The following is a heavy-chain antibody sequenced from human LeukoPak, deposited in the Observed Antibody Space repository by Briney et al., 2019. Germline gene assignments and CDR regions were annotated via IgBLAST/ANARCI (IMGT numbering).Heavy chain of an antibody. D-gene: IGHD2-2*01. CDR2: ISSSGSTI. CDR3: ARDRRDCSSSTCYFDY. J-gene: IGHJ4*02. V-gene: IGHV3-11*04. Sequence: PGGSLRLSCAASGFTFSDYYMSWIRQAPGKGLEWVSYISSSGSTIYYADSVKGRFTISRDNAQSSLYLQMNSLRVEDTAVYYCARDRRDCSSSTCYFDYWGQGTLVTVSS. CDR1: GFTFSDYY.